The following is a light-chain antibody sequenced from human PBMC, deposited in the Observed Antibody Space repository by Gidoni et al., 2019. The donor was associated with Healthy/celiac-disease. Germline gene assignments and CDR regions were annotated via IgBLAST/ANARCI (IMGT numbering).Light chain of an antibody. Sequence: SVLTQPPSASGTPGQRVTISCSGSSSNIGSNYVYWYQQLPGTAPNLLIYSNNHRPSVVPDRFSGSKSGTSASLAISGLRSEDEADYYCAAWDDSLSGHVVFGGGTKLTVL. J-gene: IGLJ2*01. CDR2: SNN. CDR3: AAWDDSLSGHVV. CDR1: SSNIGSNY. V-gene: IGLV1-47*02.